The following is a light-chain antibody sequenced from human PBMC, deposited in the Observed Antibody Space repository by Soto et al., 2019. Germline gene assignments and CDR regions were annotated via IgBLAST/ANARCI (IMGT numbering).Light chain of an antibody. CDR2: GAS. V-gene: IGKV3-15*01. J-gene: IGKJ1*01. Sequence: EIVMTQSPATLSVSPGERATLYCRASQSVSSNLAWYQHKPGQSPRLLIYGASTRATGVPARFSGSGSGTECTLPSRSLQSEDFAVYYFQQYIDLWTFGQGNKVEIK. CDR1: QSVSSN. CDR3: QQYIDLWT.